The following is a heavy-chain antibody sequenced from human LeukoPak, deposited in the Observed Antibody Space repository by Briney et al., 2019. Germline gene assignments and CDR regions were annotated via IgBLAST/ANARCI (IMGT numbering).Heavy chain of an antibody. CDR2: ISSSSSII. V-gene: IGHV3-48*01. Sequence: GGSLRLSCAASGFTSSSYSMNWVRQAPGKGLEWVSYISSSSSIIYYADSVKGRFTISRDNVKNSLYLQMNSLRAEDTAVYYCARSYDFWSGYYIDWGQGTLVTVSS. J-gene: IGHJ4*02. CDR1: GFTSSSYS. CDR3: ARSYDFWSGYYID. D-gene: IGHD3-3*01.